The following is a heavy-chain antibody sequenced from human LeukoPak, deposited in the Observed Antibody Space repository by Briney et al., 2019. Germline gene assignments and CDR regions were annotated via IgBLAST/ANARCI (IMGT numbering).Heavy chain of an antibody. Sequence: SETLSLTCTVSGGSITNNYWSWIRQTPGKGLEWIGYIYYSGTTTYNPSLKSRVTISVDTSKNQFSLKLSSVTAADTAVYYCAREGHIVDYWGQGTLVTVSS. CDR1: GGSITNNY. J-gene: IGHJ4*02. D-gene: IGHD5-12*01. CDR3: AREGHIVDY. V-gene: IGHV4-59*12. CDR2: IYYSGTT.